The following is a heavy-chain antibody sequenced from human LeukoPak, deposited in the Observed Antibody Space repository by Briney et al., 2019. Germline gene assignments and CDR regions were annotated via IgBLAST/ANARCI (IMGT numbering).Heavy chain of an antibody. D-gene: IGHD4-17*01. CDR1: GGTFSSYA. CDR3: ARIFLGDYGDYTRAAFDI. V-gene: IGHV1-69*13. J-gene: IGHJ3*02. Sequence: SVKVSCKASGGTFSSYAISWVRQAPGQGLEWMGGIIPIFGTANYAQKFQGRVTITADESTSTAYMELSSLRSEDMAVYYCARIFLGDYGDYTRAAFDIWGQETIVTVSS. CDR2: IIPIFGTA.